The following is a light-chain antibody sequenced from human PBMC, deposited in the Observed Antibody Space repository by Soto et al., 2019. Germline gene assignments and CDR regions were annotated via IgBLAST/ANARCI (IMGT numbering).Light chain of an antibody. J-gene: IGLJ3*02. CDR3: QSYDTSLSGWV. CDR2: DYN. V-gene: IGLV1-40*01. CDR1: CSNIGAGFD. Sequence: QSVLAQPPSVSGAPGQRITISCTGSCSNIGAGFDVHWYQQLPGTAPKVLFYDYNDRPSGVPDRFSASKSDTSASLAITGLQTEDAADYFCQSYDTSLSGWVFGGGTKLTVL.